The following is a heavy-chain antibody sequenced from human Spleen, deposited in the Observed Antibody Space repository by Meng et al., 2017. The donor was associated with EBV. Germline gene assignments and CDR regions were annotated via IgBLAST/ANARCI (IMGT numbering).Heavy chain of an antibody. D-gene: IGHD5-18*01. V-gene: IGHV4-30-4*01. CDR2: IDYSGST. J-gene: IGHJ4*02. CDR3: ATSRGNTYGTTFDH. CDR1: GDSVTSGGYG. Sequence: QVQLQESGPGLVKPSQTLSLTCAVSGDSVTSGGYGWSWIRQPPGKDLEWIGYIDYSGSTSYNPSLRSRVTISVDTPENQFSLKLSSVTAADTAVYYCATSRGNTYGTTFDHWGQGTLVTVSS.